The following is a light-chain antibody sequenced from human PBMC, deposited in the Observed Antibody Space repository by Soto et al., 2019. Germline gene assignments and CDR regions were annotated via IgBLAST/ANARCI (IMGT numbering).Light chain of an antibody. CDR1: QSVSSY. Sequence: EIVLTQSPATLSLSPGDRATLSCRASQSVSSYLAWYQQKPGQAPRLLIYDASNMDTGVPARFSGSGSGTDFTLTISSLEPEDFAVYYCQQRSNWPPLYTFGPGTKVDIK. J-gene: IGKJ3*01. V-gene: IGKV3-11*01. CDR2: DAS. CDR3: QQRSNWPPLYT.